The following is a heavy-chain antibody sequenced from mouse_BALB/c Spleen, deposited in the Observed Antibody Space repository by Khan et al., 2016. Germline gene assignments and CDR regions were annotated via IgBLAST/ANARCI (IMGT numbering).Heavy chain of an antibody. CDR2: ISNGGGST. CDR3: ERGRRARAGGYFDY. J-gene: IGHJ2*01. D-gene: IGHD3-1*01. CDR1: GFTFSSYT. Sequence: EVELVESGGGLVQPGGSLKLSCAASGFTFSSYTMSWVRQTPEKRLEWVAYISNGGGSTYYPDTVKGRFTISRDNAKNTLYLQMSSLKSEDTAMYYWERGRRARAGGYFDYWGQGTTLTVSS. V-gene: IGHV5-12-2*01.